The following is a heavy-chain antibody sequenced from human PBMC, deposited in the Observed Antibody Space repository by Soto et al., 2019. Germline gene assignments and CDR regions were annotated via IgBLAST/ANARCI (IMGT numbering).Heavy chain of an antibody. CDR1: GFTFSSYA. Sequence: GGSLRLSCAASGFTFSSYAMSWVRQAPGKGLEWVSVISGSDDSTYYADSVKGRFTISRDNSKNTLYLQMTSLRAEDTAVYYCAEDSYYHDSTGYYIFDYWGQGTLVTVSS. D-gene: IGHD3-22*01. J-gene: IGHJ4*02. V-gene: IGHV3-23*01. CDR3: AEDSYYHDSTGYYIFDY. CDR2: ISGSDDST.